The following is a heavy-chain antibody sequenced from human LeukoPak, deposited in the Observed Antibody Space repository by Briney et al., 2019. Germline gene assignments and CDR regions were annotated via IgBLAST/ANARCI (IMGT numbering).Heavy chain of an antibody. CDR2: INPNSGGT. D-gene: IGHD6-19*01. CDR3: ARDPGIAVAGKYLQR. CDR1: GYTLTGYY. Sequence: ASVKVSCKASGYTLTGYYMHWVRQAPGQGLEWMGWINPNSGGTNYAQKFQGRVTMTRDTSISTAYMELSRLRSDDTAVYYCARDPGIAVAGKYLQRWGQGTLVTVSS. V-gene: IGHV1-2*02. J-gene: IGHJ1*01.